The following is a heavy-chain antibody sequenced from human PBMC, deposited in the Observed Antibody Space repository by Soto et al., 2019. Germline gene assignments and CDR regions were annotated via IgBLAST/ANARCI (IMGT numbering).Heavy chain of an antibody. D-gene: IGHD3-16*02. V-gene: IGHV4-34*01. Sequence: ASETLSLTCAVYGGSFSGYYWSWIRQPPGKGLEWIGEINHSGSTNYNPSLKSRVTISVDTSKNQFSLKLSSVTAAGTAVYYCARTLTYYDYVWGSYRSHDFDYWGQGTLVTVSS. CDR1: GGSFSGYY. CDR2: INHSGST. CDR3: ARTLTYYDYVWGSYRSHDFDY. J-gene: IGHJ4*02.